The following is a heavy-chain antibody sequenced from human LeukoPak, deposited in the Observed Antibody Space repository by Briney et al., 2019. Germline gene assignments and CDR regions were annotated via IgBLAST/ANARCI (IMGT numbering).Heavy chain of an antibody. J-gene: IGHJ4*02. CDR3: ASLLYYDSSGYIDY. Sequence: SETLSLTRAVYGGSFSGYYWSWIRQPPGKGLEWIGEINHSGSTNYNPSLKSRVTISVDTSKNQFSLKLSSVTAADTAVYYCASLLYYDSSGYIDYWGQGTLVTVSS. CDR2: INHSGST. V-gene: IGHV4-34*01. D-gene: IGHD3-22*01. CDR1: GGSFSGYY.